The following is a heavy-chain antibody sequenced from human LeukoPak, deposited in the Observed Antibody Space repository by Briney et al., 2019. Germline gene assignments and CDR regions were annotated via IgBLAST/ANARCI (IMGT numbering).Heavy chain of an antibody. CDR2: LSGSGSST. J-gene: IGHJ4*02. V-gene: IGHV3-23*01. CDR1: GFTFSSYW. Sequence: GGSLRLSCAASGFTFSSYWMSWVRQAPGKGLQWVSTLSGSGSSTYYADSVKGRFTISRDNSKNTVYLQMNSMRAEDTAVYYCAKVGAYRIGYSDYWGQGILVTVSS. CDR3: AKVGAYRIGYSDY. D-gene: IGHD3-16*01.